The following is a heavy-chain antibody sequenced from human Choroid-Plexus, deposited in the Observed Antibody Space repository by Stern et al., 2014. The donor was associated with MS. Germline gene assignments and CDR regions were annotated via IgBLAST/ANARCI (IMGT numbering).Heavy chain of an antibody. V-gene: IGHV3-30*18. Sequence: QDQLVQSGGGVVQPGRPLRLSCVASGFTFGSCAMHWVRQAPGKGLEWVACVSYDGSNKYYADSVKGRFTISRDNSQNTLYMQMSSLRPEDTAVYYCAKDRQYLTYFFDHWGQGSLVTVSS. CDR1: GFTFGSCA. D-gene: IGHD2/OR15-2a*01. J-gene: IGHJ5*02. CDR2: VSYDGSNK. CDR3: AKDRQYLTYFFDH.